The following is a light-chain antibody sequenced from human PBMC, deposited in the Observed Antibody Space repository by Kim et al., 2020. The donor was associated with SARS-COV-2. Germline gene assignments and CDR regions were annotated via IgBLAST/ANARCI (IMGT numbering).Light chain of an antibody. CDR3: QSYDSSNQGV. Sequence: NFTLTQPHSVSESPGKTVTISCTGSSGSIASNYVQWYQQRPGSAPTTVIYEDNQRPSGVPDRFPGSIDSSSNSASLTISGLKTEDEADYYCQSYDSSNQGVFGGGTQLTVL. CDR2: EDN. V-gene: IGLV6-57*02. J-gene: IGLJ3*02. CDR1: SGSIASNY.